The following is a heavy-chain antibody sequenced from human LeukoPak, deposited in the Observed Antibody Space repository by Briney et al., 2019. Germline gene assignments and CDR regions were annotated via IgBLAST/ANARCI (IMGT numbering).Heavy chain of an antibody. CDR2: ISSSSSYI. V-gene: IGHV3-21*01. D-gene: IGHD3-10*01. Sequence: PGGSLRLSCAASGFTFSSYSMNWVRQAPGKGLEWVSSISSSSSYIYYADSVKGRFTISRDNAKNSLYLQMNSLRAEDTAVYYCARLYYGSGYYYDYWGQGTLVTVSS. CDR1: GFTFSSYS. CDR3: ARLYYGSGYYYDY. J-gene: IGHJ4*02.